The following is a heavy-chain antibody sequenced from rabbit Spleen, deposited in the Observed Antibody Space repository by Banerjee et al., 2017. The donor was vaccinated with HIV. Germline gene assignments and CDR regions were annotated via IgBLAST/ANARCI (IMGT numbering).Heavy chain of an antibody. CDR1: GIYFSSYYY. CDR3: ATDDVASFTACSLDL. Sequence: QEQLEESGGGLVKPGGTLTLTCTASGIYFSSYYYMCWVRQAPGKGLELIAWISARDGSAWYASWVNGRFPISRSTSLSTVELKMTTLTAADAAAYFCATDDVASFTACSLDLWGQGTLVTVS. J-gene: IGHJ6*01. D-gene: IGHD1-1*01. V-gene: IGHV1S43*01. CDR2: ISARDGSA.